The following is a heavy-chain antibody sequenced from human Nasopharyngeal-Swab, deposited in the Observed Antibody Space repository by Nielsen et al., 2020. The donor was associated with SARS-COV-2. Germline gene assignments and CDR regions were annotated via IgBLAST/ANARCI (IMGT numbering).Heavy chain of an antibody. V-gene: IGHV1-46*01. Sequence: GESLKISCKASGYTFTSYYMHWVRQAPGQGLEWMGIINPSGGSTSYAQKFQGRVTMTRDTSTSTVYMELSSLRSEDTAVYYCARDFTVTTGEYYYYYGMDVWGQGTTVTVSS. J-gene: IGHJ6*02. CDR1: GYTFTSYY. CDR2: INPSGGST. D-gene: IGHD4-17*01. CDR3: ARDFTVTTGEYYYYYGMDV.